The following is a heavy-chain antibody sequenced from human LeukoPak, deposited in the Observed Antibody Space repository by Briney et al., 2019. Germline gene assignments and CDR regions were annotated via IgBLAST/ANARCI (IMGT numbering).Heavy chain of an antibody. Sequence: PSETLSLTCSVSGGSISNGDYYWGWIRQAPGKGLEWIGSIFDGETTHYNPSLKNRATISVDTSKNQFSLKLTSVTAADVTMYYCARQLPTAAADTRGYFDYWGQGTVVTVSS. CDR3: ARQLPTAAADTRGYFDY. J-gene: IGHJ4*01. D-gene: IGHD6-25*01. CDR2: IFDGETT. V-gene: IGHV4-39*07. CDR1: GGSISNGDYY.